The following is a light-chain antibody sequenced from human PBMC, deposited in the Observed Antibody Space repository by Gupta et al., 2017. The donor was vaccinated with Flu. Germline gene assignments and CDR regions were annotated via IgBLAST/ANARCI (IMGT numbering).Light chain of an antibody. V-gene: IGLV3-25*03. J-gene: IGLJ3*02. CDR1: AIGRNY. CDR2: KNS. CDR3: EAADDSGSGSWV. Sequence: TARSIGEGDAIGRNYDYWYQQKPGTAPKLLIYKNSERPSGVPERVSGSSSGTTATLTISGVRAEDEADDYCEAADDSGSGSWVFGGGTKLTVL.